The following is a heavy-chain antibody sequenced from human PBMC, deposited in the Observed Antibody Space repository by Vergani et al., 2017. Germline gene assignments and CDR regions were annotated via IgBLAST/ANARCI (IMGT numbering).Heavy chain of an antibody. Sequence: EVQLVESGGGLVQPGGSLKLSCAVSGFTFSGSAMHWVRQASGKGLEWVGRIRSKANSYATAYAASVKGRFTISRDDSKNTAYLQMNSLKTEDTAVYYCTRLASCGGSCYSDSCCGMDVWGQGTTVTVSS. CDR3: TRLASCGGSCYSDSCCGMDV. CDR1: GFTFSGSA. D-gene: IGHD2-21*02. J-gene: IGHJ6*02. V-gene: IGHV3-73*01. CDR2: IRSKANSYAT.